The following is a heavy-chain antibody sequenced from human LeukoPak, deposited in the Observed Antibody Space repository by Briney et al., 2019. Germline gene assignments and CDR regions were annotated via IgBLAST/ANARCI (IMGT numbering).Heavy chain of an antibody. D-gene: IGHD6-13*01. CDR1: GFTFSSYS. CDR2: ISSSSSYI. Sequence: GGSLRLSCAASGFTFSSYSMNWVRQAPGKGLEWVSSISSSSSYIYYADSVKGRFTISRDNAKNSLYLQMNSLRAEDTAVYYCARGSSSWQITLRFDYWGQGTLVTVSS. J-gene: IGHJ4*02. CDR3: ARGSSSWQITLRFDY. V-gene: IGHV3-21*04.